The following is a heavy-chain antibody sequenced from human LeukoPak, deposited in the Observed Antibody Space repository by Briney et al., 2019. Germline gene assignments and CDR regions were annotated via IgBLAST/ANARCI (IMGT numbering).Heavy chain of an antibody. CDR3: ARIGDPRDYYGMDV. J-gene: IGHJ6*02. CDR1: GGSISSSTHY. D-gene: IGHD4-17*01. V-gene: IGHV4-39*01. CDR2: IYYTGST. Sequence: SETLSLTCTVSGGSISSSTHYWGWIRQPPGKGLEWIGSIYYTGSTYYTPSLKSRVTISVDTSKNQFSLRLSSVTAADTAVYYCARIGDPRDYYGMDVWGQGTTVTVSS.